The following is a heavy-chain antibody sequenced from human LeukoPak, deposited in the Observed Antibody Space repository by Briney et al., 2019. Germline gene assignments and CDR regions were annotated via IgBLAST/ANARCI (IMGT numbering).Heavy chain of an antibody. J-gene: IGHJ5*02. CDR2: IIPIFGTA. CDR1: GYTFTSYD. Sequence: ASVTVSCKASGYTFTSYDINWVRQAPGQGLEWMGGIIPIFGTANYAQKFQGRVTITADKSTSTVYMELSSLRSEDTAVYYCSRDGLGYCSGGSCYSWFDPWGQGTLVTVSS. D-gene: IGHD2-15*01. CDR3: SRDGLGYCSGGSCYSWFDP. V-gene: IGHV1-69*06.